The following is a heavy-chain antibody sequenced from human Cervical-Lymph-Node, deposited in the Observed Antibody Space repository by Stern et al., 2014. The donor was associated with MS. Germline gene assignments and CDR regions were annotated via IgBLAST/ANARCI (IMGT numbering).Heavy chain of an antibody. Sequence: EVQLLESGAEVKKPGESLKISCKGSGYSFTSFWIGWVRQMPGKGLEWVGIIYPDDSDTRYSPSFQGQVSISADKSIRTVYLQWSSLKASDTAVYYCVRQGGIEILHHDYWGQGTLVTVSS. D-gene: IGHD1-26*01. V-gene: IGHV5-51*01. J-gene: IGHJ4*02. CDR2: IYPDDSDT. CDR1: GYSFTSFW. CDR3: VRQGGIEILHHDY.